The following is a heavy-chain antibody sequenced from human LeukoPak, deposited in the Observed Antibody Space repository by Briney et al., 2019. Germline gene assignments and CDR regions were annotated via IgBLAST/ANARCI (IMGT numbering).Heavy chain of an antibody. V-gene: IGHV3-15*01. J-gene: IGHJ4*02. CDR3: TTVQPLGAY. CDR1: GFSFTNAW. Sequence: GGSLRLSCAASGFSFTNAWMTWVRQAPGKGRECVGRIKSNTDGGTTDYAAPVKGRFTISRDDSKNTLYLQMNSLKTEDTAVYYCTTVQPLGAYWGQGTLVTVSS. D-gene: IGHD1-14*01. CDR2: IKSNTDGGTT.